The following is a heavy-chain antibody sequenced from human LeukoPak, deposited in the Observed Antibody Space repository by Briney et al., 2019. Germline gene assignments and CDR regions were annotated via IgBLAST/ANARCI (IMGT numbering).Heavy chain of an antibody. Sequence: GGSLRLSCAASGFSFSSYEMNWVRQAPGKGLEWVSYISSSGSTIYYADSVKGRFTISRDNAKDSLYLQMNSLRAEDTAAYYCAKGSGWYTERNWFDPWGQGTLVTVSS. J-gene: IGHJ5*02. V-gene: IGHV3-48*03. CDR3: AKGSGWYTERNWFDP. D-gene: IGHD6-19*01. CDR1: GFSFSSYE. CDR2: ISSSGSTI.